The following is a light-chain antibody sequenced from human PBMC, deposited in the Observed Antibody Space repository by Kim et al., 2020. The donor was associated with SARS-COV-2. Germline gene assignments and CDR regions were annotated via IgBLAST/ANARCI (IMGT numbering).Light chain of an antibody. J-gene: IGKJ1*01. CDR2: AAS. CDR1: QAIRND. V-gene: IGKV1-17*01. CDR3: LQYNSYPWT. Sequence: ASVGDRVTITCRASQAIRNDISWYQQKPGEVPKRLIYAASNLQSGVPSRFSGSGSGTEFTLTISSLQPEDFATFYCLQYNSYPWTFGQGTKVDIK.